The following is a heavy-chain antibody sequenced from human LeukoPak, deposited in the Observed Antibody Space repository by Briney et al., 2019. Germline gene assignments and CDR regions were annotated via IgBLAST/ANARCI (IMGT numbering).Heavy chain of an antibody. CDR3: ARAHGSYYDSSPR. CDR2: ISSSGSTI. J-gene: IGHJ4*02. CDR1: GFTFSDYY. V-gene: IGHV3-11*01. D-gene: IGHD3-22*01. Sequence: GGSLRLSCAASGFTFSDYYMSWIRQAPGKGLEWVSYISSSGSTIYYADSVKGRFTISRDNAKNSLYLQMNSLRAEDAAVYYCARAHGSYYDSSPRWGQGTLVTVSS.